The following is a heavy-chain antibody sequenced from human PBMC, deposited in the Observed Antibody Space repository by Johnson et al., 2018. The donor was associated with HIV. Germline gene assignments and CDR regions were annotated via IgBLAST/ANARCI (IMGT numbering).Heavy chain of an antibody. CDR3: AKDCGGDCYDAFDV. V-gene: IGHV3-7*01. J-gene: IGHJ3*01. CDR1: GFTFSDYY. CDR2: IQHSCSEK. Sequence: EMQLVESGGGLAQPGGSLRLSCAASGFTFSDYYMSWLRQAPGMGLACVANIQHSCSEKYYVDSVQARFTISRDNAKNTLYLQMNSLRAEDTTVYYCAKDCGGDCYDAFDVWGQGTMVTVSS. D-gene: IGHD2-21*02.